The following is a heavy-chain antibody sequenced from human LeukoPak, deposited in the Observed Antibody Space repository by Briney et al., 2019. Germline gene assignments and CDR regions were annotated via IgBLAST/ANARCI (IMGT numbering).Heavy chain of an antibody. V-gene: IGHV4-39*02. CDR2: ISYSRSN. D-gene: IGHD1-26*01. J-gene: IGHJ4*02. Sequence: KPSATLSLSCIVSGGSTSSSSYFWRRIRQPAGEGLGWIGSISYSRSNYYNASLKSRVSISVDTSKNHFSRKLSSVTAADTAVYYCARLTRLSGGGYYGVRDYWGQGTLVTVSS. CDR3: ARLTRLSGGGYYGVRDY. CDR1: GGSTSSSSYF.